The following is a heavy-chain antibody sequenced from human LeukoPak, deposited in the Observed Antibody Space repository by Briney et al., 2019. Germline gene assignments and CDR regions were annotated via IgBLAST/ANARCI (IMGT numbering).Heavy chain of an antibody. V-gene: IGHV4-39*01. Sequence: PSETLSLTCTVSGGSISSNNYYWGWIRQHPEKGLEWIGSIYYSGSTYYNPSHESRVTISVDTSKNQFSLKLTSVTAADTALYYCASVNRGWFGVGEYWGQGTLVTVSS. CDR1: GGSISSNNYY. CDR3: ASVNRGWFGVGEY. CDR2: IYYSGST. J-gene: IGHJ4*02. D-gene: IGHD3-10*01.